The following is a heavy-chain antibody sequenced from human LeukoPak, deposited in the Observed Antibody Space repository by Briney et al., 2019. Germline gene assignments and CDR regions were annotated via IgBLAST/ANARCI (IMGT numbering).Heavy chain of an antibody. Sequence: GGSLRLSCAASGFTFSSYAMSWVRQAPGKGLEWVSAISGSGGSTYYADSVKGRSTISRDNSKNTLYLQMNSLRAEDTAVYYCAKGRFGELLFDYWGQGTLVTVSS. J-gene: IGHJ4*02. CDR1: GFTFSSYA. D-gene: IGHD3-10*01. CDR3: AKGRFGELLFDY. CDR2: ISGSGGST. V-gene: IGHV3-23*01.